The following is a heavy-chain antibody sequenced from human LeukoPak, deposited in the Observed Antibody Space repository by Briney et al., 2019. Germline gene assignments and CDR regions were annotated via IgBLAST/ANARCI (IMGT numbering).Heavy chain of an antibody. CDR1: GFTFSNSF. J-gene: IGHJ4*02. V-gene: IGHV1-46*01. D-gene: IGHD3-3*01. CDR3: TRADDQDFDH. Sequence: ASVKVSCKASGFTFSNSFIHWVRQGPGQGLEWMGIIDSGAGNASYAQQFQGRVTMTRDTSTSTVYMELNSPTSDDTALYFCTRADDQDFDHWGQGTLVIVSS. CDR2: IDSGAGNA.